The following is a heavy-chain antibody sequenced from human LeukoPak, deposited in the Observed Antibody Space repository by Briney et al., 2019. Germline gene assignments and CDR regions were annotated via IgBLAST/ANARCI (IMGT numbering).Heavy chain of an antibody. CDR1: GGSISSGSYY. CDR3: ASPTN. Sequence: SETLSLTCTVSGGSISSGSYYWSWIRQPAGKGLEWIGRIYTSGSTNYNPSLKSRVTISVDTSRNQFSLKLSSVTAADTAVYYCASPTNWGQGTLVTVSS. CDR2: IYTSGST. J-gene: IGHJ4*02. V-gene: IGHV4-61*02.